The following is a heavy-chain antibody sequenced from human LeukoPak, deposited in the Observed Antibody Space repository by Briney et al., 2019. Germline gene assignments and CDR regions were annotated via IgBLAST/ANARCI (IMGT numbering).Heavy chain of an antibody. CDR3: ATLDVVIYYFDY. D-gene: IGHD2-2*03. J-gene: IGHJ4*02. V-gene: IGHV1-24*01. Sequence: ASVKISCKVSGYTLTELSMHWVRQAPGKGLEWMGGFDPEDGETLYAQNFQGRVTMTEDTSTDTAYMELSSLRSEDTALYYCATLDVVIYYFDYWGQGTLVTVPS. CDR1: GYTLTELS. CDR2: FDPEDGET.